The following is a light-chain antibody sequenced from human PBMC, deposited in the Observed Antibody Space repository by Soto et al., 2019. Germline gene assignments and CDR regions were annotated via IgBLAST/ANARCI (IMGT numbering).Light chain of an antibody. Sequence: EIVLTQSPATLSLSPGERATLSCRASQSVRSYLAWYQQKPGQAPRLLIYDASNRATGIPARFSGSGSGTDFTPTISSLEPEDFAVYYCQQRSNWPPITFGQGTRLEIK. CDR2: DAS. J-gene: IGKJ5*01. CDR1: QSVRSY. V-gene: IGKV3-11*01. CDR3: QQRSNWPPIT.